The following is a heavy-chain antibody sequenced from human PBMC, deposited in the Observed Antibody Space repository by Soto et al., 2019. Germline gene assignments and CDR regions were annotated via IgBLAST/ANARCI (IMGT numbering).Heavy chain of an antibody. V-gene: IGHV1-69*13. D-gene: IGHD3-9*01. CDR2: IIPIFGTA. CDR1: GGTFSSYA. CDR3: AGAGYQTNYYYGMDV. J-gene: IGHJ6*02. Sequence: SVKVSCKASGGTFSSYAISWVRQAPGQGLEWMGGIIPIFGTANYAQKFQGRVTITADESTSTAYMELSSLRSEDTAVYYCAGAGYQTNYYYGMDVWGQGTTVTVSS.